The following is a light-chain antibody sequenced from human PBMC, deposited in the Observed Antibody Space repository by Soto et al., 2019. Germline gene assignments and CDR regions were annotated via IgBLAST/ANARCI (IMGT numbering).Light chain of an antibody. CDR1: ESVSRY. V-gene: IGKV3-11*01. CDR2: DAS. CDR3: QQRSNWPST. J-gene: IGKJ4*01. Sequence: EIVLTQSPATLSLSPGNRTTISCRTSESVSRYLAWYQQKPGQAPRLLIYDASNRATGIPARFSGSGSGTDFSPTITILEPEDFAVYYCQQRSNWPSTFGGGTKVDIK.